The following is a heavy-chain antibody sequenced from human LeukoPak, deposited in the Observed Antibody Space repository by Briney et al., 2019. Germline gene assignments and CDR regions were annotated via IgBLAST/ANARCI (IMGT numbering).Heavy chain of an antibody. CDR1: GGSISSYY. Sequence: SETLSLTCTVSGGSISSYYWSWIRQPAGKGLEWIGRIYTSGSTNYNPSLKSRVTMSVDTSKNQFSLKLSSVTAEDTAVYYCAREKGPKYYYDSSGYYLFDYWGQGTLVTVSS. CDR3: AREKGPKYYYDSSGYYLFDY. D-gene: IGHD3-22*01. V-gene: IGHV4-4*07. J-gene: IGHJ4*02. CDR2: IYTSGST.